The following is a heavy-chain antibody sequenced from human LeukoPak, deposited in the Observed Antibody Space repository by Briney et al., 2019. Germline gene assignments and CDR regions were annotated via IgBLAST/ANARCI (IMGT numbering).Heavy chain of an antibody. D-gene: IGHD3-22*01. V-gene: IGHV4-59*01. CDR1: GGSISGYY. CDR3: SRVSLPANYASSGFYPSDY. CDR2: IHYTGST. Sequence: SETLSLTCTVSGGSISGYYWSWSRQPPGKGLEWIGCIHYTGSTNYNPSLESRVTMSVDTSKNQFSLRLNSVTPGDTAVYYCSRVSLPANYASSGFYPSDYWGRGTLVTVSA. J-gene: IGHJ4*02.